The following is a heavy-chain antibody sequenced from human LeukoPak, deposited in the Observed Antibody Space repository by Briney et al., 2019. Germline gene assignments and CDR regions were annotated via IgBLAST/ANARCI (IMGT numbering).Heavy chain of an antibody. D-gene: IGHD6-13*01. CDR3: ARVLAAAGIDY. V-gene: IGHV4-59*01. CDR1: GGSISSYY. CDR2: IYYSGST. J-gene: IGHJ4*02. Sequence: KPSETLSLTCTVSGGSISSYYWSWIRQPPGKVLEWIGYIYYSGSTNYNPSLKSRVTISVDTSKNQFSLKLSSVTAADTAVYYCARVLAAAGIDYWGQGTLVTVSS.